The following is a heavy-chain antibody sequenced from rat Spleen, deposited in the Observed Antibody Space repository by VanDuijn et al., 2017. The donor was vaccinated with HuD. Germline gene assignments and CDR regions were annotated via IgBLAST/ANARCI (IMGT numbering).Heavy chain of an antibody. CDR2: ITNTGGST. CDR1: GFTFNNYW. Sequence: EVQLVESGGGLVQPGRSLKLSCVASGFTFNNYWMTWIRQAPGKGLEWVASITNTGGSTYYPDSVKGRFTISRDNAKSTLYLQMNSLRSEDTATYYCTRDRGEDMYTTDYYYGFDYWGQGVMVTVSS. J-gene: IGHJ2*01. CDR3: TRDRGEDMYTTDYYYGFDY. V-gene: IGHV5-31*01. D-gene: IGHD1-6*01.